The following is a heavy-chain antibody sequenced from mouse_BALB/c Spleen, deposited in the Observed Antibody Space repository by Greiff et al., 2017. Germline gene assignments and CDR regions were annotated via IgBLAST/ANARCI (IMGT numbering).Heavy chain of an antibody. CDR2: INPSTGCT. J-gene: IGHJ3*01. V-gene: IGHV1-7*01. CDR1: GYTFTSYW. CDR3: ARITTVVAKGFAY. Sequence: VQLQQSGAELAKPGASVKMSCKASGYTFTSYWMHWVKQRPGQGLEWIGYINPSTGCTEYNQKFKDKATLTADKSSSTAYMQLSSLTSEDSAVYFCARITTVVAKGFAYWGQGTLVTVSA. D-gene: IGHD1-1*01.